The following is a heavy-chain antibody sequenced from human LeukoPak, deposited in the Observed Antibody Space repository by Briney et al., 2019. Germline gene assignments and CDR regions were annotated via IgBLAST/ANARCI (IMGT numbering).Heavy chain of an antibody. D-gene: IGHD4-17*01. Sequence: SETLSLTCTVSGDSISSGPYYWGWIRQPPGKGLEWIGNIYYGENTYYNPSLKSRVTISIDTSNNQFYLKLSSLTAADTAVYYCARHRNPVTPYPFDYWGQGTLVTVSS. CDR2: IYYGENT. CDR3: ARHRNPVTPYPFDY. J-gene: IGHJ4*02. V-gene: IGHV4-39*01. CDR1: GDSISSGPYY.